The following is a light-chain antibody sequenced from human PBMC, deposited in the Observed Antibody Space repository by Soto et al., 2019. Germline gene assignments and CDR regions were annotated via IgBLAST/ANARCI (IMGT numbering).Light chain of an antibody. CDR2: AAS. Sequence: DIQMTQSPSSLSASVGDRVTITCRASQGIRNELGWYQQKPGKATKRLIYAASSLQSGVPSRFSGSGSGTVFTLNISSLQPDDFATYYCQHYNSYSEAFGQGTKVELK. CDR1: QGIRNE. CDR3: QHYNSYSEA. V-gene: IGKV1-17*01. J-gene: IGKJ1*01.